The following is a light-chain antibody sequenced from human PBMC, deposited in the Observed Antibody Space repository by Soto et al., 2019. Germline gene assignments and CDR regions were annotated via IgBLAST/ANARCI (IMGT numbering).Light chain of an antibody. CDR3: QQYYSTPT. J-gene: IGKJ5*01. CDR1: QSVLYSSNNKNY. CDR2: WAS. V-gene: IGKV4-1*01. Sequence: DIVMTQSPDSLAVSLGERATINCKSSQSVLYSSNNKNYLAWYQQKPGQPPKLLIYWASTRESGVPDRFSGSGSGTDFTLTISSLQAEDVAVYYCQQYYSTPTFGQGTGLEIK.